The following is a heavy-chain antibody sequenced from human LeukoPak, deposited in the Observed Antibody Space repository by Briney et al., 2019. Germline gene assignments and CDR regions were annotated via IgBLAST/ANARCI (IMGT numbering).Heavy chain of an antibody. CDR3: ATFPHDSSGYGPVTYLY. CDR2: IDPEDGET. V-gene: IGHV1-24*01. CDR1: GYTLTELS. D-gene: IGHD3-22*01. J-gene: IGHJ4*02. Sequence: ASVKVSCKVSGYTLTELSMHWVRQAPGKGLEWMGGIDPEDGETIYAQKFQGRVTMTEDTSTDTAYMELSSLRSEDTAVYYCATFPHDSSGYGPVTYLYWGQGTLVTVSS.